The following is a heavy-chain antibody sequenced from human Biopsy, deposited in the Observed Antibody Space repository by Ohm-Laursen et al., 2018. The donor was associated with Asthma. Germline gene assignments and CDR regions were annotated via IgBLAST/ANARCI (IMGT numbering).Heavy chain of an antibody. V-gene: IGHV4-31*03. CDR3: ARAQDYYDSRVYYRSFDY. D-gene: IGHD3-22*01. Sequence: SETLSLTCTVSYGSITSGGYYWTWIRQHPGKGLEWIGFIYYSGSTYYNPSLKSRVSISIDTSKNQFSLKLSSVTAADTAVYYCARAQDYYDSRVYYRSFDYWGQGTLVTVSS. CDR1: YGSITSGGYY. CDR2: IYYSGST. J-gene: IGHJ4*02.